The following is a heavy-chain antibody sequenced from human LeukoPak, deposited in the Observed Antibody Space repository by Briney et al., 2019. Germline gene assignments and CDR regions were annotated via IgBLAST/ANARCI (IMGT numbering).Heavy chain of an antibody. Sequence: GGSLRLSCAASGFTLSTYGMHWVRQAPGKGLEWVAFIQYDGSNKYYTDSVKGRFNISRDNSKNTLYLQRNSLRAEDTAVYYCAKDQGYFTSAGYWGQGALVTVSS. CDR1: GFTLSTYG. D-gene: IGHD2-8*01. V-gene: IGHV3-30*02. CDR3: AKDQGYFTSAGY. J-gene: IGHJ4*02. CDR2: IQYDGSNK.